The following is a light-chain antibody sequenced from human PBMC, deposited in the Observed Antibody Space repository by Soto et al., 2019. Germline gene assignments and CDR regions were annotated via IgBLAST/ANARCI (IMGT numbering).Light chain of an antibody. CDR3: QQRNNWPWT. CDR1: QRVTSSY. J-gene: IGKJ1*01. CDR2: GAS. Sequence: PGETATLSCSASQRVTSSYLAWYQQKPGQAPRLLIYGASSRATGIPDRFSGSGSGTDFTLTISRLEPEDFATYYCQQRNNWPWTFGQGTKVDIK. V-gene: IGKV3D-20*02.